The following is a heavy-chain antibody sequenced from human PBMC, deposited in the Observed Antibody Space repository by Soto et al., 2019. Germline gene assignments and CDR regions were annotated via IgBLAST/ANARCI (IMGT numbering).Heavy chain of an antibody. V-gene: IGHV5-51*01. Sequence: GESLKISCKGSGYSFTSYWIGWVRQMPGKGLEWMGIIYPGDSDTRYSPSFQGQVTISADKSISTAYLQWSSLKASDTAMYYCARLPYYDFWSGYPPYYFDYWGQGTLVTVSS. D-gene: IGHD3-3*01. CDR2: IYPGDSDT. CDR3: ARLPYYDFWSGYPPYYFDY. CDR1: GYSFTSYW. J-gene: IGHJ4*02.